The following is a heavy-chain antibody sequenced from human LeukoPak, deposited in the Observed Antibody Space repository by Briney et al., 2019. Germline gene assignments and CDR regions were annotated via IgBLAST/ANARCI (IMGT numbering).Heavy chain of an antibody. V-gene: IGHV4-39*01. D-gene: IGHD2-2*01. CDR2: IYYSGRT. Sequence: GSLRLSCAASGFAFSSYRMNWVRQAPGKGLEWIGSIYYSGRTYYNPSLKSRVTISVDTSKNQFSLKLSSVTAADTAVYYCARRLVPAATFEYWGQGTLVTVSS. CDR3: ARRLVPAATFEY. J-gene: IGHJ4*02. CDR1: GFAFSSYRMN.